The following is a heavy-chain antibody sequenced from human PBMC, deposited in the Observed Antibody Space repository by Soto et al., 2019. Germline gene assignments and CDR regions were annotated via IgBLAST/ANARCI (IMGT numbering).Heavy chain of an antibody. D-gene: IGHD3-22*01. V-gene: IGHV3-23*01. Sequence: GKGLEWVSAISGTGDSTYYADSVKGRFTISRDNSKNTLYLQINSLRAEDTAVYYCAKDRDSSGYYYRSYWGQGTLVTVSS. CDR2: ISGTGDST. J-gene: IGHJ4*02. CDR3: AKDRDSSGYYYRSY.